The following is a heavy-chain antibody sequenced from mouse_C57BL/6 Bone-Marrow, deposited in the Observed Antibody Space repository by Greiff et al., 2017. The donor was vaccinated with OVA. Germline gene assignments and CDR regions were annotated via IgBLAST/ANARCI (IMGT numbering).Heavy chain of an antibody. J-gene: IGHJ1*03. CDR2: IDPENGDT. CDR1: GFNIKDDY. D-gene: IGHD2-2*01. Sequence: EVMLVESGAELVRPGASVKLSCTASGFNIKDDYMHWVKQRPEQGLEWIGWIDPENGDTEYASKFQGKATITADTSSNTAYLQLSSLTSEDTAVYYCTSCWLDVWGTGTTVTVSS. CDR3: TSCWLDV. V-gene: IGHV14-4*01.